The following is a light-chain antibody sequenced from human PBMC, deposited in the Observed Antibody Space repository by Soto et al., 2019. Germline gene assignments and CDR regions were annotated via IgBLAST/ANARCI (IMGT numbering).Light chain of an antibody. CDR3: QQYYDWPT. CDR1: QTISSW. J-gene: IGKJ1*01. Sequence: DIQMTQSPSTLSGSVGDRVTITCRASQTISSWLAWYQQKPGKAPKLLIYKASTLKSGVPSRFSGSGSGTEFTLTIGSLQSEDFAVYFCQQYYDWPTFGQGTTVDIK. CDR2: KAS. V-gene: IGKV1-5*03.